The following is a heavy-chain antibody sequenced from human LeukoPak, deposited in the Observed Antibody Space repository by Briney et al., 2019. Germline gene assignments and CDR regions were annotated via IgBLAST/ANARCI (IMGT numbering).Heavy chain of an antibody. Sequence: GGSLRLSCAASGFTFSSYAMSWVRQAPGKGLEWVSAISGSGGNTYYADSVKGRFTISRDNSKNTLYLQMNSLRAEDTAVYYCSTARGGRWHLLRFPHAFDIWGQGTVVTVSS. CDR3: STARGGRWHLLRFPHAFDI. D-gene: IGHD2/OR15-2a*01. CDR1: GFTFSSYA. V-gene: IGHV3-23*01. J-gene: IGHJ3*02. CDR2: ISGSGGNT.